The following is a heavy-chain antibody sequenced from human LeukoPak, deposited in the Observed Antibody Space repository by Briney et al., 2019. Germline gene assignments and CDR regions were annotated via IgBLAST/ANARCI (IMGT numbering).Heavy chain of an antibody. CDR1: GYTFTSYY. Sequence: ASVKVSCKASGYTFTSYYMHWVRQAPGQGLEWMGIINPSGGSTSYAQKFQGRVTMTRDMSTSTVYMELSSLRSEDTAVHYCARLTMATTPGDDYWGQGTLVTVSS. D-gene: IGHD5-24*01. CDR3: ARLTMATTPGDDY. V-gene: IGHV1-46*01. J-gene: IGHJ4*02. CDR2: INPSGGST.